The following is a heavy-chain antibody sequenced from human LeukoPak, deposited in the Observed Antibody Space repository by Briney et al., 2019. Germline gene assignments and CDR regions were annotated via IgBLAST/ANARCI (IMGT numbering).Heavy chain of an antibody. V-gene: IGHV6-1*01. J-gene: IGHJ4*02. CDR3: TREGSGIPGYFDY. D-gene: IGHD3-10*01. CDR2: TYYRSKWYN. CDR1: GDSVSSNNVA. Sequence: SQTLSLTCAISGDSVSSNNVAWNWIRQSPSRGLEWLGRTYYRSKWYNQYAVSVKSRVTVNPDTSKNQFSLQVNSVTPEDTAVYYCTREGSGIPGYFDYWGQGTLVIVSS.